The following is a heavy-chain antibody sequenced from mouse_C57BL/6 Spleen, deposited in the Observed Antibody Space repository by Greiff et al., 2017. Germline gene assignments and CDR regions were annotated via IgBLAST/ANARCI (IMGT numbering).Heavy chain of an antibody. CDR3: ARRWERAYYFDY. J-gene: IGHJ2*01. CDR1: GYTFTDYY. D-gene: IGHD3-3*01. CDR2: INPYNGGT. V-gene: IGHV1-19*01. Sequence: VQLQQSGPVLVKPGASVKMSCKASGYTFTDYYMNWVQQSHGKSLEWIGVINPYNGGTSYTQKFKGKATLTVDKSSSTAYMELNSLTSEDSAVYYCARRWERAYYFDYWGQGTTLTVSS.